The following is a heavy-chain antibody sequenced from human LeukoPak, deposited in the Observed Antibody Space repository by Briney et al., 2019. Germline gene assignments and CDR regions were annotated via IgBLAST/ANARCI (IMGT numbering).Heavy chain of an antibody. CDR2: ISYDGSNK. CDR3: AKVLVGATEFPY. CDR1: RFTFSSYD. V-gene: IGHV3-30*18. Sequence: GGSLRLSCAASRFTFSSYDMHWVRQAPGKGLEWVALISYDGSNKYYADSVKGRFTISRDNSKNTLYLQMNSLRAEDTAVYYCAKVLVGATEFPYWGQGILVTVSS. D-gene: IGHD1-26*01. J-gene: IGHJ4*02.